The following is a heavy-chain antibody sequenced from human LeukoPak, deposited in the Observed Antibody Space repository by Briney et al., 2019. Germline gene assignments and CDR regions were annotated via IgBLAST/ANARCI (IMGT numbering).Heavy chain of an antibody. J-gene: IGHJ4*02. CDR2: INTNTGNP. D-gene: IGHD3-10*01. CDR3: ARSRKTAYGSGSFDY. V-gene: IGHV7-4-1*02. CDR1: GYTFNNHH. Sequence: ASVKVSCKASGYTFNNHHMNWVRQAPGQGLEWMGWINTNTGNPTYAQGFTGRFVFSLDTSVSTAYLQISSLKAEDTAVYYCARSRKTAYGSGSFDYWGQGTLVTVSS.